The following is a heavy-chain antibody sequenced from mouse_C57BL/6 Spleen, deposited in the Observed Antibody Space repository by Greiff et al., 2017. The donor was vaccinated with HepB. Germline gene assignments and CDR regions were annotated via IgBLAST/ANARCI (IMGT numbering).Heavy chain of an antibody. D-gene: IGHD1-1*01. Sequence: VQLQQSGPELVKPGASVKIPCKASGYTFTDYNMDWVKQSHGKSLEWIGDINPNNGGTIYNQKFKGKATLTVDKSSSTAYMELRSLTSEDTAVYYCARRVTTVRYFDYWGQGTTLTVSS. V-gene: IGHV1-18*01. J-gene: IGHJ2*01. CDR3: ARRVTTVRYFDY. CDR2: INPNNGGT. CDR1: GYTFTDYN.